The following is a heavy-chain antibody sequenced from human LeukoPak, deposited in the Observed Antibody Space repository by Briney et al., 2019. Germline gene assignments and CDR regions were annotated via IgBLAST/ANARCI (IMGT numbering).Heavy chain of an antibody. CDR1: GDSVSRNSAG. CDR3: VRDNEGAVDY. D-gene: IGHD1-26*01. V-gene: IGHV6-1*01. CDR2: TYYRSKWYK. J-gene: IGHJ4*02. Sequence: SQTLSLTCAISGDSVSRNSAGWDWIRQSPSRGLEWLGRTYYRSKWYKDYAVSVKSRVTINPDTSKNQFSLQLNSVTPEDTAVYYCVRDNEGAVDYWGQGTLVTVSS.